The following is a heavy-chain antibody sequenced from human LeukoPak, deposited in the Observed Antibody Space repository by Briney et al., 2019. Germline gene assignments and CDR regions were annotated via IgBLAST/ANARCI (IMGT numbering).Heavy chain of an antibody. CDR3: ARSYDSSGYHWEFDY. D-gene: IGHD3-22*01. CDR1: GGSISSQY. V-gene: IGHV4-59*11. CDR2: IYYSGST. Sequence: SETLSLTCTVSGGSISSQYWSWIRQPPGKGLEWIGYIYYSGSTNYNPSLKSRVTISVDTSKNQFSLKLSSVTAADTAVYYCARSYDSSGYHWEFDYWGQGTLVTVSS. J-gene: IGHJ4*02.